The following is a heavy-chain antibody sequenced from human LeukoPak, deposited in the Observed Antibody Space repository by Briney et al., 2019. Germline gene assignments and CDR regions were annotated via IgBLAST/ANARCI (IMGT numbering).Heavy chain of an antibody. CDR3: ARDHTYYDILTGYSFGAFDI. Sequence: PSESLSLTCTVSGGSISIYYWSWIRQPPGKGLEWMGYIYYSGSTNYNPSLKSRVTISVDTSKNQFSLKLSSVTAADTAVYYCARDHTYYDILTGYSFGAFDIWGQGTMVTVSS. CDR1: GGSISIYY. J-gene: IGHJ3*02. V-gene: IGHV4-59*01. CDR2: IYYSGST. D-gene: IGHD3-9*01.